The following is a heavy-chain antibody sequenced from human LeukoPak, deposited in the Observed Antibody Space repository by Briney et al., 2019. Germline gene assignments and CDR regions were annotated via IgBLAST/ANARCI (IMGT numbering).Heavy chain of an antibody. CDR1: GLTFSSYA. CDR2: LTNNGANT. Sequence: PGGSLRLSCAASGLTFSSYAMNWVRQAPEKGLEWISILTNNGANTWYADSVKGRFTISRDNSKNTLYLQMNSLRAEDTAIYYCAKGTLGSCIGPRCYPLDSWGQGTLVTVSS. D-gene: IGHD2-15*01. CDR3: AKGTLGSCIGPRCYPLDS. V-gene: IGHV3-23*01. J-gene: IGHJ4*02.